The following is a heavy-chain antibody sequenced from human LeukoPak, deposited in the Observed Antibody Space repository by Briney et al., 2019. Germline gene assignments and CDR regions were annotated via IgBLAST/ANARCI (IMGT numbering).Heavy chain of an antibody. CDR1: GFTFSSYG. D-gene: IGHD6-19*01. Sequence: PGGSLRLSCAASGFTFSSYGMHWVRQAPGKGLEWVAFIRYDGSNKYYADSVKGRFTTSRDNSKNTLYLQMNSLRAEDTAVYYCAKDYGPYSSGWQGWFDPWGQGTLVTVSS. CDR2: IRYDGSNK. V-gene: IGHV3-30*02. J-gene: IGHJ5*02. CDR3: AKDYGPYSSGWQGWFDP.